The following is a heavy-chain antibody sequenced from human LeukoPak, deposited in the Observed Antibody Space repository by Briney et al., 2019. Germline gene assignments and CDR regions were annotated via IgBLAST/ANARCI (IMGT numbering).Heavy chain of an antibody. CDR3: AKAPSLGYGGNSGTLDY. J-gene: IGHJ4*02. CDR2: ISGSGGST. V-gene: IGHV3-23*01. Sequence: GGSLRLSCVASGFTFSSYAMSWVRQAPGKGLEWVSAISGSGGSTYYADSVKGRFTISRDNSKNTLYLQMNSLRAEDTAVYYCAKAPSLGYGGNSGTLDYWGQGTLVTVSS. CDR1: GFTFSSYA. D-gene: IGHD4-23*01.